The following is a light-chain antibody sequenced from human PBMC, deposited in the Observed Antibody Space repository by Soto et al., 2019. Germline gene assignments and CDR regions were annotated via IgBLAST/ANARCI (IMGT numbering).Light chain of an antibody. CDR1: QGIGDT. CDR3: QKFNKWPWT. V-gene: IGKV3-15*01. J-gene: IGKJ1*01. Sequence: VMPQTPATLSVSPGEGVTLSCRASQGIGDTLAWYQHKPGQTPRLLIYDASMRETGVPPRFSGSGSGTEFTLTISNLQSEDFAIYFCQKFNKWPWTFGQGTKVDIK. CDR2: DAS.